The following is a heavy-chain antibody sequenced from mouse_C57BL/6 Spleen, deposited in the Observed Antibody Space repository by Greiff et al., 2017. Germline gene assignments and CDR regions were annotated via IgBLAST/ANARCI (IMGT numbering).Heavy chain of an antibody. D-gene: IGHD1-3*01. CDR1: GFTFSSYG. CDR3: ARQGVGYFDY. CDR2: ISSGGSYT. Sequence: EVMLVESGGDLVKPGGSLKLSCAASGFTFSSYGMSWVRQTPDKRLEWVATISSGGSYTYYPDSVKGRFTISRDNAKNTLYLQMSSLKSEDTAMYYCARQGVGYFDYWGQGTTLTVSS. J-gene: IGHJ2*01. V-gene: IGHV5-6*01.